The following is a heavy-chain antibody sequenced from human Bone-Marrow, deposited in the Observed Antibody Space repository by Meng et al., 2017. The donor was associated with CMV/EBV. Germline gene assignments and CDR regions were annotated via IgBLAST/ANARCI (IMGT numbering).Heavy chain of an antibody. Sequence: SVKVSCKASGGTFSSYAISWVRQAPGQGLEWMGGIIPIFGTANYAQKFQGRVTITTDESTSTAYMELSSLRSEDTAVYYCARDRGRDTTGKVLLWFGVTGGDWFDPWGQGTLVTVYS. D-gene: IGHD3-10*01. J-gene: IGHJ5*02. CDR3: ARDRGRDTTGKVLLWFGVTGGDWFDP. CDR2: IIPIFGTA. CDR1: GGTFSSYA. V-gene: IGHV1-69*05.